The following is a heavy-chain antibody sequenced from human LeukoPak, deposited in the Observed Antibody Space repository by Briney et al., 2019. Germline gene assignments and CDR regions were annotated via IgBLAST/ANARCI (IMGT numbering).Heavy chain of an antibody. J-gene: IGHJ3*02. CDR2: INPSGGST. CDR3: ARVHDGYNAFDI. Sequence: ASVKVSCKASGYTFTSYYMHWVRQAPGQGLEWMGIINPSGGSTSYAQKFQGRVTMTRGMSTSTVYMELSSLRSEDTAVYYCARVHDGYNAFDIWGQGTMVTVSS. V-gene: IGHV1-46*01. D-gene: IGHD5-24*01. CDR1: GYTFTSYY.